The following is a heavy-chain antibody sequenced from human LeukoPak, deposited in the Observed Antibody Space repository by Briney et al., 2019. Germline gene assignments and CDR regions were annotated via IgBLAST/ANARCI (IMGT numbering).Heavy chain of an antibody. J-gene: IGHJ4*02. CDR1: GDSISSSTSY. D-gene: IGHD3-10*01. Sequence: PSETLSLTCTVSGDSISSSTSYWGWIRQPPGMGLEWIGSIYYRGNTYYNPSLKSRVTISVDTSKNQFSLTLSSVTAADTAVYYCARRYYYISGTYYNEDFDYWGQGTLVTVSS. CDR2: IYYRGNT. CDR3: ARRYYYISGTYYNEDFDY. V-gene: IGHV4-39*01.